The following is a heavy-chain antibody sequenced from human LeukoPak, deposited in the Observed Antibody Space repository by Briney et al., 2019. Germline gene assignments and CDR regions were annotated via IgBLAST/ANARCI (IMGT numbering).Heavy chain of an antibody. J-gene: IGHJ4*02. CDR1: GYTFNSYV. CDR2: INPNSGGT. D-gene: IGHD3-22*01. CDR3: ARDEGIVVVTSWVY. Sequence: ASVKVSCKASGYTFNSYVITWVRQVPGQGLEWMGWINPNSGGTNYAQKFQGRVTMTRDTSISTAYMVLSRLRSDATAVYYCARDEGIVVVTSWVYWGQGTLVTVSS. V-gene: IGHV1-2*02.